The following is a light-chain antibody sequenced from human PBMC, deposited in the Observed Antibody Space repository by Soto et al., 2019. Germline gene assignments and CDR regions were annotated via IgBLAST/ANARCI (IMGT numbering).Light chain of an antibody. J-gene: IGLJ2*01. CDR2: ENS. CDR3: CSYASSATFL. V-gene: IGLV2-23*02. CDR1: SRDVGNYNF. Sequence: QSALTQPASVSGSPGQSITISCTGTSRDVGNYNFVSWYQQYPGKAPKLMIYENSNRPSGVSNRFSGSKSGNTASLSISGLLAEDEADYCCCSYASSATFLFGGGTKLTVL.